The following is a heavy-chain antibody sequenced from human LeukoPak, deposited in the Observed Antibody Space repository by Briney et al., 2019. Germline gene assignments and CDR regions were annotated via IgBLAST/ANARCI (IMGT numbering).Heavy chain of an antibody. Sequence: PGGSLRLSCAASGFTFSNYWMSWVRQAPGKGLEWVANIKQDESEKYYVDSVKGRFTISRDNAKNSLYLQMNSLRVEDTAVYYCAREYWSFDLWGRGTLVTVSS. CDR2: IKQDESEK. CDR3: AREYWSFDL. V-gene: IGHV3-7*01. J-gene: IGHJ2*01. CDR1: GFTFSNYW.